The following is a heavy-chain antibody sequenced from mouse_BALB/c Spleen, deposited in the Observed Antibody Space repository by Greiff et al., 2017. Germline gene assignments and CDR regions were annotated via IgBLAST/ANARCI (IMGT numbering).Heavy chain of an antibody. CDR2: INPSSGYT. Sequence: QVQLKQSAAELARPGASVKMSCKASGYTFTSYTMHWVKQRPGQGLEWIGYINPSSGYTEYNQKFKDKTTLTADKSSSTAYMQLSSLTSEDSAVYYCAQGLGYYGSPPYAMDYWGQGTSVTVSS. J-gene: IGHJ4*01. D-gene: IGHD1-1*01. CDR3: AQGLGYYGSPPYAMDY. V-gene: IGHV1-4*02. CDR1: GYTFTSYT.